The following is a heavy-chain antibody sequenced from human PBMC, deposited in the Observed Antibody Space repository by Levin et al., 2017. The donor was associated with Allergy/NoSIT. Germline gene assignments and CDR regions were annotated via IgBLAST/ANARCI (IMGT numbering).Heavy chain of an antibody. CDR1: GFTFSSYS. V-gene: IGHV3-48*01. CDR2: ISSSSSTI. CDR3: ARIPGGAYYDFWSGYSYYGMDV. Sequence: HPGGSLRLSCAASGFTFSSYSMNWVRQAPGKGLEWVSYISSSSSTIYYADSVKGRFTISRDNAKNSLYLQMNSLRAEDTAVYYCARIPGGAYYDFWSGYSYYGMDVWGQGTTVTVSS. D-gene: IGHD3-3*01. J-gene: IGHJ6*02.